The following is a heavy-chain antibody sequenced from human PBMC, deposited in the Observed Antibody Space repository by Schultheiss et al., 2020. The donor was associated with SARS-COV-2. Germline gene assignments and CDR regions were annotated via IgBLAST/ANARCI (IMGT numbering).Heavy chain of an antibody. CDR3: ALMREAIVVVPAAINWFDP. Sequence: APVKVSCKASGYTFTGYYMHWVRQAPGQGLEWMGRINPNSGGTNYAQKFQGRVTMTRDTSISTAYMELSRLRSDDTAVYYCALMREAIVVVPAAINWFDPWGQGTLVTVSS. V-gene: IGHV1-2*06. CDR1: GYTFTGYY. J-gene: IGHJ5*02. CDR2: INPNSGGT. D-gene: IGHD2-2*02.